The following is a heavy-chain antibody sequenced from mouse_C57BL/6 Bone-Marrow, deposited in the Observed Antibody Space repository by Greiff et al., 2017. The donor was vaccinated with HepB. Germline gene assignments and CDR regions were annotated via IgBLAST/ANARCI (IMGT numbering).Heavy chain of an antibody. CDR1: GYTFTDYE. CDR2: IDPETGGT. D-gene: IGHD2-12*01. V-gene: IGHV1-15*01. J-gene: IGHJ4*01. CDR3: TRLALYPNYGKDY. Sequence: VQLQQSGAELVRPGASVTLSCKASGYTFTDYEMHWVKQTPVHGLEWIGAIDPETGGTAYNQKFKGKAILTADKSSSTAYMELRSLTSEDSAVYYCTRLALYPNYGKDYWGQGTSVTVSS.